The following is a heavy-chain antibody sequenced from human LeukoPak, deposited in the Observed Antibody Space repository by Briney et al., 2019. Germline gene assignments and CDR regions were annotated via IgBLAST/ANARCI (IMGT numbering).Heavy chain of an antibody. CDR3: ARRDYGSGSYYFDY. J-gene: IGHJ4*02. V-gene: IGHV5-51*01. D-gene: IGHD3-10*01. Sequence: GESLKISCEGSGYSFTSYWIAWVRQMLGKGLEWMGIIYPGDSDTRYSPSFQGQVTISADRSISTAYLQWSSLKASDTAMYYCARRDYGSGSYYFDYWGQGTLVTVSS. CDR1: GYSFTSYW. CDR2: IYPGDSDT.